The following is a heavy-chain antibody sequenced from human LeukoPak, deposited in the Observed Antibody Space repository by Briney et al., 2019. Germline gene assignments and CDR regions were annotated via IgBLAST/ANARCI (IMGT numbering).Heavy chain of an antibody. CDR1: GFTFSSYA. CDR2: ISYDGSNK. CDR3: ARDRGQWLVWGGAFDI. V-gene: IGHV3-30-3*01. J-gene: IGHJ3*02. Sequence: GGSLRLSCAASGFTFSSYAMHWVRQAPGKGLEWVAVISYDGSNKYYADSVKGRFTISRDNSKNTLYLQMNSLRAEDTAVYYCARDRGQWLVWGGAFDIWGQGTMVTVSS. D-gene: IGHD6-19*01.